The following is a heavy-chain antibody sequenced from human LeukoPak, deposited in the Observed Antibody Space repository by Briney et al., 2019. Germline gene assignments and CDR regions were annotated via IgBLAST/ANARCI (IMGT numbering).Heavy chain of an antibody. CDR2: IKQDGSEK. V-gene: IGHV3-7*01. Sequence: GGSLRLSCAASGFTFSSFWMSWVRQAPGKGLEWVAHIKQDGSEKYYADSVKGRFTISRDNSKNTLYLQMNSLRAEDTAVYYCAKGDTMIGADYYYYYYGMDVWGQGTTVTVSS. CDR1: GFTFSSFW. D-gene: IGHD3-22*01. CDR3: AKGDTMIGADYYYYYYGMDV. J-gene: IGHJ6*02.